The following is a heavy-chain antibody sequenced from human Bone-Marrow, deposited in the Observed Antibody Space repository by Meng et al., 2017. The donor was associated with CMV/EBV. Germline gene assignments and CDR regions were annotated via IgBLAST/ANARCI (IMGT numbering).Heavy chain of an antibody. CDR2: IHSDSSST. D-gene: IGHD6-19*01. Sequence: GESLKISCAASGFSFSSYWMHWVRQAPGKGLVWVAHIHSDSSSTTYADSVKGRFTISRDNAKNTVFLQMHSLGVEDTGVYYCARDSIVVPGRIYYYAMDVWGHGTTVTVSS. J-gene: IGHJ6*02. CDR1: GFSFSSYW. V-gene: IGHV3-74*01. CDR3: ARDSIVVPGRIYYYAMDV.